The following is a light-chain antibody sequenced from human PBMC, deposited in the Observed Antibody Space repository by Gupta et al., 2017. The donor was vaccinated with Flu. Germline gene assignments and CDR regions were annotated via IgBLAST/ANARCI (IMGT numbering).Light chain of an antibody. Sequence: SSSNIGSHSVNWYQQAPGTAPKLLIYNNTQRPSGVPDRFSGTKSGTSAALVLSGLQSEDGADYYCAAWDDSLNGWVFGGGTKLTDL. CDR3: AAWDDSLNGWV. CDR2: NNT. V-gene: IGLV1-44*01. CDR1: SSNIGSHS. J-gene: IGLJ3*02.